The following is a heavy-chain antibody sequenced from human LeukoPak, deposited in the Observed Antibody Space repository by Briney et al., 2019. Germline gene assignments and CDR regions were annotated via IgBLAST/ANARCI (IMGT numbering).Heavy chain of an antibody. CDR2: ISSSSSYI. D-gene: IGHD3-22*01. CDR1: GFTFGSYS. Sequence: KPGGSLRLSCAASGFTFGSYSMNWVRQAPGKGLEWVSSISSSSSYIYYADSVKGRFTISRDNAKNSLYLQMNSLRAEDTAVYYCARDSRVVDSYEYYYDSSGYYYFDYWGQGTLVTVSS. J-gene: IGHJ4*02. CDR3: ARDSRVVDSYEYYYDSSGYYYFDY. V-gene: IGHV3-21*01.